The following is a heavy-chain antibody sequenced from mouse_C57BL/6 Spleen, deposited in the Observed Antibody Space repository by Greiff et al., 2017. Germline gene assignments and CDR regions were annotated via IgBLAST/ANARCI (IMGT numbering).Heavy chain of an antibody. V-gene: IGHV1-66*01. J-gene: IGHJ4*01. Sequence: QVQLKESGPELVKPGASVKISCKASGYSFTSYYIHWVKQRPGQGLEWIGWIYPGSGNTKYNEKFKGKATLTADTSSSTAYMQLSSLTSEDSAVYYCARRTLLHAMDYWGQGTSVTVSS. CDR3: ARRTLLHAMDY. D-gene: IGHD2-1*01. CDR2: IYPGSGNT. CDR1: GYSFTSYY.